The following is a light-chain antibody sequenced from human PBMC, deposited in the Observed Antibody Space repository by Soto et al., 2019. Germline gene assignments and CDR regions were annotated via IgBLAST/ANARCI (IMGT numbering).Light chain of an antibody. V-gene: IGKV1-33*01. CDR2: DAS. CDR1: QDISNH. Sequence: DIQMTQSPPSLSASVGDRVTITCQASQDISNHLNWYQQKTGKAPKVLISDASNLERGVPSRFSGSGSGTDFTFTISGLQPEDVATYYCQLYDRYFFTFGPGTKVEIK. J-gene: IGKJ3*01. CDR3: QLYDRYFFT.